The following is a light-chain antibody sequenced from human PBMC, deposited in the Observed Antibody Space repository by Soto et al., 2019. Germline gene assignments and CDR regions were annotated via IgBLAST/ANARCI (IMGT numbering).Light chain of an antibody. Sequence: DIVMTKSPLSLPVTPGEPASISFRSSQSLLHSNGYHYVDWYLQKPGQSPQLLIYLGSNRASGVPYRYRGTGSGTDFTLKISRVEAEDVGVYYSVQALQTWTFRQETKVEI. V-gene: IGKV2-28*01. CDR1: QSLLHSNGYHY. CDR2: LGS. J-gene: IGKJ1*01. CDR3: VQALQTWT.